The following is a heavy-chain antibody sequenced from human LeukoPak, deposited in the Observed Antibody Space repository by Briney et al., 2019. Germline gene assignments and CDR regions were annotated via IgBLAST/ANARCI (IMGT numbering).Heavy chain of an antibody. CDR3: ARALYDFWSGYYIAHYMDV. V-gene: IGHV3-74*01. CDR1: GFTFSNYW. D-gene: IGHD3-3*01. CDR2: INTDGSST. Sequence: GGSLRLSCTASGFTFSNYWMHWVRQAPGKGLVWVSRINTDGSSTSYADSVKGRLTISRDNAKNTLFLQMNSLRAEDTAVYYCARALYDFWSGYYIAHYMDVWGKGTPVTVSS. J-gene: IGHJ6*03.